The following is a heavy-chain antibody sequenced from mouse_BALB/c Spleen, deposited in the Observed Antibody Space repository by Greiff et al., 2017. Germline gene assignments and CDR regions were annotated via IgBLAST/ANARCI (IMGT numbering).Heavy chain of an antibody. V-gene: IGHV5-9-1*01. CDR3: ARKGGNYYFDY. D-gene: IGHD2-1*01. J-gene: IGHJ2*01. Sequence: EVMLVESGGGLVKPGRSLKLSCAASGFTFSSYAMSWVRQTPEKRLEWVATISSGGSYTYYPDSVKGRFTISRDNAKNTLYLQMSSLRSEDTAMYYCARKGGNYYFDYWGQGTTLTVSS. CDR2: ISSGGSYT. CDR1: GFTFSSYA.